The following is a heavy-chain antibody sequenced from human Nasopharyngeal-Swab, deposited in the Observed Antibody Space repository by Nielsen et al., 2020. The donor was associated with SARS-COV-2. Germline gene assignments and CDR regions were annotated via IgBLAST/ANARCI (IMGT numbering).Heavy chain of an antibody. CDR2: ISSSSSYI. V-gene: IGHV3-21*04. CDR1: GFTFSSYS. D-gene: IGHD1-26*01. Sequence: GESLKISCAASGFTFSSYSMNWVRQAPGKGLEWVSSISSSSSYIYYADSVKGRFTISRDNAKNSLYLQMNSLRAEDTAVYYCAKDQGSYYDYWGQGTLVTVSS. J-gene: IGHJ4*02. CDR3: AKDQGSYYDY.